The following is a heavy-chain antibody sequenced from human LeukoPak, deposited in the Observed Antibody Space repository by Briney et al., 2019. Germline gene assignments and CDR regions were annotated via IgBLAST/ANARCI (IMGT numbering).Heavy chain of an antibody. J-gene: IGHJ4*02. CDR3: KAGTAHWVY. V-gene: IGHV3-30*02. CDR2: IQYDGSSK. D-gene: IGHD6-13*01. Sequence: GGSLRLSCAASGFTFSSFDMHWVRQAPGKGLEWVAFIQYDGSSKYYADSVKGRFAISRDNSKNTLYLQMNSLRAEDTAVYYCKAGTAHWVYWGQGTLVTVSS. CDR1: GFTFSSFD.